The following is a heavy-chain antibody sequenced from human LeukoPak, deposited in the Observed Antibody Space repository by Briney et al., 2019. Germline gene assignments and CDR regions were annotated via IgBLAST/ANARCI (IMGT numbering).Heavy chain of an antibody. CDR2: INPSGGST. Sequence: ASVTVSCKASGYTFTSYYMHWVRQAPGQGLEWMGIINPSGGSTSYAQKFQRRVTMTRDMSTSTVYMELSSLRSEDTAVYYCARDRRITIFGVVSNWFDPWGQGTLVTVSS. V-gene: IGHV1-46*01. D-gene: IGHD3-3*01. J-gene: IGHJ5*02. CDR1: GYTFTSYY. CDR3: ARDRRITIFGVVSNWFDP.